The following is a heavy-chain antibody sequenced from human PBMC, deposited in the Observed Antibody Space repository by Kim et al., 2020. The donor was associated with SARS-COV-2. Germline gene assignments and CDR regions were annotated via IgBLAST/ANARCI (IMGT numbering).Heavy chain of an antibody. Sequence: SVKVSCKASGGTFSSYTISWVRQAPGQGLEWMGRIIPILGIANYAQKFQGRVTITADKSTSTAYMELSSLRSEDTAVYYCARDQGVDGYNWFDPWGQGTLVTVSS. V-gene: IGHV1-69*04. CDR1: GGTFSSYT. J-gene: IGHJ5*02. D-gene: IGHD5-12*01. CDR2: IIPILGIA. CDR3: ARDQGVDGYNWFDP.